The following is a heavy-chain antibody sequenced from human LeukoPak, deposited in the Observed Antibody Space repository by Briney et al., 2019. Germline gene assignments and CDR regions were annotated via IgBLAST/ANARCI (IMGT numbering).Heavy chain of an antibody. J-gene: IGHJ3*02. CDR3: AREVKGGAFDI. CDR2: LYYSGST. D-gene: IGHD2-21*01. V-gene: IGHV4-59*01. CDR1: GASISSYY. Sequence: PSETLSLTCTVSGASISSYYWSWIRQTPGKGLEWIGYLYYSGSTNYNPSLKSRVTISVDTSKNQFSLKLSSVTAADTAVYYCAREVKGGAFDIWGQGTMVTVSS.